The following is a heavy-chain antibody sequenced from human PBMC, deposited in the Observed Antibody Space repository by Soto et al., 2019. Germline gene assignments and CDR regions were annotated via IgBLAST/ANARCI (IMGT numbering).Heavy chain of an antibody. J-gene: IGHJ6*03. CDR2: MNPTSGQT. Sequence: SAKLSSKASRYTFSSYAMNWVRQATRKGLEWMGWMNPTSGQTGYAEKFQGRVTMTRNTSISTAYMELSSLRSEDTAVYYCARGVGPIWWLGDYYYYYYYMDVWGKGTTVTVSS. V-gene: IGHV1-8*02. CDR3: ARGVGPIWWLGDYYYYYYYMDV. D-gene: IGHD6-19*01. CDR1: RYTFSSYA.